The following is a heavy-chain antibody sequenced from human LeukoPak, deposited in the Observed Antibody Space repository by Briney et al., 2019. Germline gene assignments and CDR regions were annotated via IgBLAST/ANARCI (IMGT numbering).Heavy chain of an antibody. J-gene: IGHJ4*02. D-gene: IGHD4-23*01. CDR2: ISSSGSDI. Sequence: GGSLRLSCAASGFTFSSYGMHWVRQAPGKGLEWVSYISSSGSDIYYADSVKGRFTISRDNAKNSLYLHMNSLRAEDTAVYYCARDYGGSSPFDYWGQGTLVTVSS. CDR1: GFTFSSYG. CDR3: ARDYGGSSPFDY. V-gene: IGHV3-21*05.